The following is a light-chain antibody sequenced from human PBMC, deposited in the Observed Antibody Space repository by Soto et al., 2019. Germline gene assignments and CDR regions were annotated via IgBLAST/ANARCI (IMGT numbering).Light chain of an antibody. CDR2: EVS. Sequence: QSALTQPASVSGSPGQSITISCTGTSSDVGGYNYVSWYQQHPGIAPKLMISEVSNRPSGVSNRFSGSKSGNTASLTISGLQAEDEADYYCSSYISSSTLVFGGGTKLTVL. CDR3: SSYISSSTLV. J-gene: IGLJ2*01. CDR1: SSDVGGYNY. V-gene: IGLV2-14*01.